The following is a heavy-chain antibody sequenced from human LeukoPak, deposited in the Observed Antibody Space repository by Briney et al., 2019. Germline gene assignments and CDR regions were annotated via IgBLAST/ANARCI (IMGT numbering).Heavy chain of an antibody. CDR3: ARDRAPYSGYDSYGALDY. CDR1: GFTFSSYS. D-gene: IGHD5-12*01. CDR2: ISSSSSYI. V-gene: IGHV3-21*01. Sequence: PGGSLRLSCAASGFTFSSYSMNWVRQASGKGLEWVSSISSSSSYIYYADSVKGRFTISRDNAKNSLYLQMNSLRAEDTAVYYCARDRAPYSGYDSYGALDYWGQGTLVTVSS. J-gene: IGHJ4*02.